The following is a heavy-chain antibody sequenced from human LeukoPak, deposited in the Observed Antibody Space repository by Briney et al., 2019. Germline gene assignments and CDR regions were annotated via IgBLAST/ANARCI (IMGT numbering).Heavy chain of an antibody. Sequence: SETLSLTCTVSGGSITSGGYYWSWFRQPPGKGPEWIGYTFYRGTTYYNPSLKSRVTISLDRSKNQVSLNLNSVTAADTAVYYCASPMTLVVRGLAGIDAFDVWGQGTMVTVSS. CDR3: ASPMTLVVRGLAGIDAFDV. D-gene: IGHD3-10*01. V-gene: IGHV4-30-2*01. CDR2: TFYRGTT. J-gene: IGHJ3*01. CDR1: GGSITSGGYY.